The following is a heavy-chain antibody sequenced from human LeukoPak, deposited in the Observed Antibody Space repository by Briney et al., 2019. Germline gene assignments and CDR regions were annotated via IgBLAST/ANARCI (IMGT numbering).Heavy chain of an antibody. CDR3: AKDKRAVAGTMLGS. CDR2: ISWNSGSI. D-gene: IGHD6-19*01. J-gene: IGHJ4*02. V-gene: IGHV3-9*01. Sequence: GGSLRLSCAASGFTFDDYAMHWVRQAPGKGLEWVSGISWNSGSIGYADSVKGRFTISRDNAKNSLYLQMNSRRAEDTALYYCAKDKRAVAGTMLGSWGQGTLVTVSS. CDR1: GFTFDDYA.